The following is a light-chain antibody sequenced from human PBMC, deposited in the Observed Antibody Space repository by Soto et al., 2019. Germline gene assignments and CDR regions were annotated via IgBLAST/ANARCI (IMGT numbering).Light chain of an antibody. J-gene: IGKJ4*01. Sequence: EIVMTQSPATLSVSPGERATLSCRARQSVRSNLAWYQQIPGQAPRLLIYDASTGATGIPARFSGSGSGTEFTLTIRSLQSEDFAVYYCQQYNEWPLTFGGGTKVEIK. V-gene: IGKV3-15*01. CDR1: QSVRSN. CDR2: DAS. CDR3: QQYNEWPLT.